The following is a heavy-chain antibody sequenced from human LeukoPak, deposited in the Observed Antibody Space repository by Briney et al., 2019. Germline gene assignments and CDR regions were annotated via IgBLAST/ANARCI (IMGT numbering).Heavy chain of an antibody. CDR1: GFTFSSYW. Sequence: GGSLRLSCAASGFTFSSYWMSWVRQAPGKGLEWVANIKQDGSEKYYVDSVKGRFTISRDNSKNTLYLQMNSLRAEDTAVYYCAKDYGSGWYFDYWGQGTLVTVSS. J-gene: IGHJ4*02. CDR2: IKQDGSEK. CDR3: AKDYGSGWYFDY. D-gene: IGHD6-19*01. V-gene: IGHV3-7*01.